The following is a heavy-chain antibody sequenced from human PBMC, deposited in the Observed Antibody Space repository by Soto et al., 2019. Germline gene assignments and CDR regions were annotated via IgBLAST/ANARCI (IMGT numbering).Heavy chain of an antibody. CDR2: ISGSGGSK. Sequence: GEALRLSCAASGFMFSRCAKRVGRQAPEKRLEWVSAISGSGGSKYYADSVKGRFTISRDNSKNTLYLQMNSLRAEDTAEYYSAYLSYTYVDP. CDR1: GFMFSRCA. V-gene: IGHV3-23*01. CDR3: AYLSYTYVDP. J-gene: IGHJ5*02.